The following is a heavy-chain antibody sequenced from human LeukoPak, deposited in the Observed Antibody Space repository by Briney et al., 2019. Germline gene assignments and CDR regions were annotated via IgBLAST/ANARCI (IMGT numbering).Heavy chain of an antibody. Sequence: SETLSLTCTVSGGSISSSSYYWGWIRQPPGKGLEWIGSIYYSGSTYYNPSLKSRVTISVDTSKNQFSLKLSSVTAADTAVYYCARPYQGASSGLYYFDYWGQGTLVTVSS. CDR3: ARPYQGASSGLYYFDY. J-gene: IGHJ4*02. CDR2: IYYSGST. D-gene: IGHD3-22*01. V-gene: IGHV4-39*01. CDR1: GGSISSSSYY.